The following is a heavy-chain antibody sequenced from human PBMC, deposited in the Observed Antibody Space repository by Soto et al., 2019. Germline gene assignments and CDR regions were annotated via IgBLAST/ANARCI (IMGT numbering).Heavy chain of an antibody. CDR3: TTSLLWFGESLGGPDV. CDR1: GFTFSSYA. J-gene: IGHJ6*02. D-gene: IGHD3-10*01. CDR2: IKSKTDGGTT. V-gene: IGHV3-15*01. Sequence: GGSLRLSCAASGFTFSSYAMSWVRQAPGKGLEWVGRIKSKTDGGTTDYAAPVKGRFTISRDDSKNTLYLQMNSLKTEDTAVYYCTTSLLWFGESLGGPDVWGQGTTVTVSS.